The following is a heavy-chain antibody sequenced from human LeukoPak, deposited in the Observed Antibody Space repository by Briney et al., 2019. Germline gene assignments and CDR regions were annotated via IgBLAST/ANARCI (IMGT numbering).Heavy chain of an antibody. Sequence: PGGSLRLSCAASGFTFSSYWMHCVRQVPGKGPVWVSRINSAGTSTSYADSVKGRFTISRDNAKNTLFLQMNSLRAEDTAVYYCARVRGYDTSDYDYWGQGTLVTVSS. CDR3: ARVRGYDTSDYDY. CDR1: GFTFSSYW. D-gene: IGHD3-22*01. CDR2: INSAGTST. V-gene: IGHV3-74*01. J-gene: IGHJ4*02.